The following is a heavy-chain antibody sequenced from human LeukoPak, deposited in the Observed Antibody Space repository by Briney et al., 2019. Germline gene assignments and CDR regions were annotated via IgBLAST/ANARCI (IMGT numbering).Heavy chain of an antibody. CDR2: ISSSSSTI. D-gene: IGHD5-12*01. CDR1: GFTFSSYS. V-gene: IGHV3-48*04. CDR3: ARGAPSGYDLTYDY. Sequence: GGSLRLSCAASGFTFSSYSMNWVRQAPGKGLEWVSYISSSSSTIYYADSVKGRFTISRDNAKNSLYLQMNSLRAEDTALYYCARGAPSGYDLTYDYWGQGTLVTVSS. J-gene: IGHJ4*02.